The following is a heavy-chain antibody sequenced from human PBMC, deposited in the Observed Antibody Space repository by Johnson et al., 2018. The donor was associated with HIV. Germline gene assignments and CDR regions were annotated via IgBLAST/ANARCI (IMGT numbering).Heavy chain of an antibody. CDR3: TTDHYCLDALDI. V-gene: IGHV3-20*04. Sequence: VQLVESGGGVVQPGGSLRLSCAASGFSFDDYGMTWVRQIAGKGLEWVSGINWNGGSTGYADSVKGRFTISRDNSKNTLYLQMNSLRAEDTAVYYCTTDHYCLDALDIWGQGTMVTVSS. CDR1: GFSFDDYG. CDR2: INWNGGST. J-gene: IGHJ3*02. D-gene: IGHD2/OR15-2a*01.